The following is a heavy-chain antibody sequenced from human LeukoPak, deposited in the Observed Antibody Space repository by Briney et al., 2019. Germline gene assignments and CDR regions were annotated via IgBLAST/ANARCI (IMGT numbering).Heavy chain of an antibody. D-gene: IGHD3-9*01. CDR2: IKSKTDGGTT. Sequence: GGSLRLSCAASGFTFSNAWMSWVRQAPGKGLEWVGRIKSKTDGGTTDYAAAVKGRFTISRDDSKSIAYLQMNRLKTEDTAVYYCTRAFEQYYDVLTGYPSNYYMDVWGKGTTVTISS. CDR1: GFTFSNAW. CDR3: TRAFEQYYDVLTGYPSNYYMDV. J-gene: IGHJ6*03. V-gene: IGHV3-15*01.